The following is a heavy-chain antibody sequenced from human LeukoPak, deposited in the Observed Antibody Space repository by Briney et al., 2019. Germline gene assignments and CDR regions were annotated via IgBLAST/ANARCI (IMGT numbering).Heavy chain of an antibody. CDR1: GFTLSTYA. V-gene: IGHV3-23*01. D-gene: IGHD1-26*01. Sequence: PGGSLRLSCAASGFTLSTYAMSWVRQAPGKGLEWVSTISSSGVGTYYADSVKGRFTISRDNSKNTLYLQMNSLRAEDTAVYYCAKRISSGRYYFDYWGQGTPVTVSS. CDR3: AKRISSGRYYFDY. J-gene: IGHJ4*02. CDR2: ISSSGVGT.